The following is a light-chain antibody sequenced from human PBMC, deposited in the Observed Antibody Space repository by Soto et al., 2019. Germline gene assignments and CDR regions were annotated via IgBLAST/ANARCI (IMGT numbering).Light chain of an antibody. Sequence: QSALTQPASVSGSPGQSITISCTGTSSDVGDNNYVSWYQQHPGKAPKLMIYEVNNRPSGVSNRFSGSKSGNTASLTVSGLQAEDEADYYCSSYTSSSTVVFGGGTQLTVL. V-gene: IGLV2-14*01. CDR1: SSDVGDNNY. CDR2: EVN. J-gene: IGLJ2*01. CDR3: SSYTSSSTVV.